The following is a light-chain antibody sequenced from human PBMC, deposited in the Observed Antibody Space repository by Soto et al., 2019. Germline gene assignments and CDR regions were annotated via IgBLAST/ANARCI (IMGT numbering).Light chain of an antibody. Sequence: EIVLTQSPATLSLSPGERATLSCRAGQSVSSYLAWYQQKPGQAPRLLIYDASNRTAGSPARFSGSGSGTDFTLTISSLVPEDFAVYYCQQRSNWPPWTFGQGTKVDIK. V-gene: IGKV3-11*01. CDR1: QSVSSY. CDR2: DAS. CDR3: QQRSNWPPWT. J-gene: IGKJ1*01.